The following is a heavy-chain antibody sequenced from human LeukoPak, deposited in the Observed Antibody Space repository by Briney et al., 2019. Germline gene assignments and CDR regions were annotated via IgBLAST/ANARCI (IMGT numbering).Heavy chain of an antibody. J-gene: IGHJ3*02. V-gene: IGHV4-4*07. CDR2: VHTSRGT. Sequence: SETLSLTCIVSGASISGHYWSWIRQPAGKEPEWIGRVHTSRGTNYNSSLKSRLTMSVDTSKNQFSLKLSSVTAADTAVYYCASLFPSSIAAGDAFDIWGQGTMVTVSS. CDR3: ASLFPSSIAAGDAFDI. D-gene: IGHD6-25*01. CDR1: GASISGHY.